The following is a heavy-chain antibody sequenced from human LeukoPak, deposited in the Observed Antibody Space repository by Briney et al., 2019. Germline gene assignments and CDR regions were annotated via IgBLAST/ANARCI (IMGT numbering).Heavy chain of an antibody. D-gene: IGHD4-11*01. CDR1: GFTFSSYA. CDR3: AKDGVLHSYSDYQVGYYMNV. J-gene: IGHJ6*03. V-gene: IGHV3-30*02. Sequence: PGGSLRLVCPGSGFTFSSYAMHWVHQAPGNGLEGLGFISYDGSSKYRDSVKGRFTISRDNSIDTLYLQMNSLRAEDTAVYYCAKDGVLHSYSDYQVGYYMNVWGKGTTVTVYS. CDR2: ISYDGSSK.